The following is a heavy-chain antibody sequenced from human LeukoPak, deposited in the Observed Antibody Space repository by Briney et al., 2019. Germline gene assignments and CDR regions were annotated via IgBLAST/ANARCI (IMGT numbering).Heavy chain of an antibody. V-gene: IGHV3-49*04. Sequence: GGSLRLSCTTSGFTFSDYAVSWVRQAPGKGLEWIGFIRNKANGGTTEYAASVKGRFTISRDDSKTIAHLQMSSLKTEDTPVYYCSRFYSSGWASGAFDIWGQGTMVTVSS. CDR3: SRFYSSGWASGAFDI. J-gene: IGHJ3*02. CDR1: GFTFSDYA. CDR2: IRNKANGGTT. D-gene: IGHD3-22*01.